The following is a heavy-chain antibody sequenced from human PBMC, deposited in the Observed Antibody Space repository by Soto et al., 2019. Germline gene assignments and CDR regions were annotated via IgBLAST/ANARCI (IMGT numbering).Heavy chain of an antibody. V-gene: IGHV4-4*02. CDR2: IYHSGNT. CDR3: ARVMGVASGGPLEF. J-gene: IGHJ4*02. CDR1: GVSITSPNR. D-gene: IGHD3-3*01. Sequence: SETLFLTCAVSGVSITSPNRWSRLRRSPVKGLEWIGEIYHSGNTNYNPSLGTPVTISIDKSKNHFSLQLTSVTAADTAMYYCARVMGVASGGPLEFWGQGTMVTSPQ.